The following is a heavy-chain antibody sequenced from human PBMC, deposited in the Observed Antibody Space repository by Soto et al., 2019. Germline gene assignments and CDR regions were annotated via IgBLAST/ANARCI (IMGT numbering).Heavy chain of an antibody. J-gene: IGHJ4*02. CDR2: ISGDGVHT. Sequence: PGGSLRLSCATSGFTFSRYWIHWVRQAPGEGLVWVSRISGDGVHTDYAESVKGRFTVSRDIAKSTGYLQMNNLRAEDTAIYYCARLGFVGEGDFWVQGILVTVSS. CDR1: GFTFSRYW. D-gene: IGHD3-16*01. CDR3: ARLGFVGEGDF. V-gene: IGHV3-74*01.